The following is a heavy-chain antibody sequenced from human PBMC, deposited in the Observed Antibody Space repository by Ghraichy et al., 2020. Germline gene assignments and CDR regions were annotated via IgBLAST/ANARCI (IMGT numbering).Heavy chain of an antibody. J-gene: IGHJ4*02. CDR1: GYTFTGYY. CDR3: ARESEAAAGYYFDY. D-gene: IGHD6-13*01. Sequence: ASVKVSCKASGYTFTGYYMHWVRQAPGQGLEWMGWINPNSGGTNYAQKFQGRVTMTRDTSISTAYMELSRLRSDDTAVYYCARESEAAAGYYFDYWGQGTLVTVSS. CDR2: INPNSGGT. V-gene: IGHV1-2*02.